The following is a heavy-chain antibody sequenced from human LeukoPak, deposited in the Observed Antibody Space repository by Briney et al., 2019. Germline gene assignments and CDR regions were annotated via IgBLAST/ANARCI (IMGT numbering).Heavy chain of an antibody. D-gene: IGHD4-23*01. Sequence: GGSLRLSCAASGFTFSSYWMTWVRQAPGKGLEWVANVKQDGSEKYYVDSVKGRFTISRDNAKSSLYLQMDSLRAEDTAVYYCARAIGKSEGYWGQGTLVTVSS. V-gene: IGHV3-7*01. CDR1: GFTFSSYW. CDR2: VKQDGSEK. J-gene: IGHJ4*02. CDR3: ARAIGKSEGY.